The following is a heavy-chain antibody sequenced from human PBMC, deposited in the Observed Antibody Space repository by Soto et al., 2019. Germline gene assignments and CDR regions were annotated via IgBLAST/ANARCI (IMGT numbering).Heavy chain of an antibody. Sequence: PGGSLRLSCAASGFTFSSYAMSWVRQAPGQALEWVSAISGSGGSTYYADSVKGRFTISRDNSKNTLYLQMNSLRAEDTAVYYCAKDPLTHYYDSSALSQGAFDIWGQGTMVTVSS. CDR3: AKDPLTHYYDSSALSQGAFDI. CDR2: ISGSGGST. V-gene: IGHV3-23*01. J-gene: IGHJ3*02. CDR1: GFTFSSYA. D-gene: IGHD3-22*01.